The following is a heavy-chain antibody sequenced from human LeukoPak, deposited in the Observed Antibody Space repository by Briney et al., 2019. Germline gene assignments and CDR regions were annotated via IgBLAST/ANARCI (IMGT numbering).Heavy chain of an antibody. CDR1: GYTFTSYG. Sequence: ASVKVSCKASGYTFTSYGISWVRQAPGQGLEWMGWISAYNCNTNYAQKLQGRVTMTTDTSTSTAYMELRSLRSDDTAVYYCARDLFGVVASYYMDVWGKGTTVTVSS. J-gene: IGHJ6*03. CDR2: ISAYNCNT. D-gene: IGHD3-22*01. CDR3: ARDLFGVVASYYMDV. V-gene: IGHV1-18*01.